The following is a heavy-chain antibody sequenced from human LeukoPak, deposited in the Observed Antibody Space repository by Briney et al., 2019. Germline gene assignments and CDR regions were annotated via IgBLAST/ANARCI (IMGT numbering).Heavy chain of an antibody. CDR1: GGSFSGYY. CDR3: ARKRAKFTINIVVVPAAELNWFDP. D-gene: IGHD2-2*01. J-gene: IGHJ5*02. CDR2: INHSGST. V-gene: IGHV4-34*01. Sequence: SETLSLTCAVYGGSFSGYYWSWIRQPPGKGREWNGEINHSGSTNYNPSLKSRVTISVDTSKNQFSLKLSSVTAADTAVYYCARKRAKFTINIVVVPAAELNWFDPWGQGTLVTVSS.